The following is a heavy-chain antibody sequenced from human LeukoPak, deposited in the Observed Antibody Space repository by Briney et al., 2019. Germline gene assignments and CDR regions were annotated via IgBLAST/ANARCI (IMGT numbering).Heavy chain of an antibody. J-gene: IGHJ3*02. D-gene: IGHD5-12*01. CDR3: ARDTPMPGYSSSKDAFDI. CDR1: GYTFTTYG. CDR2: ISAYNGKI. Sequence: ASVKVSCKASGYTFTTYGISWVRQAPGQGPEWMGWISAYNGKINYAHKFQGRVTMTTDTSTSTAYMELRSLRSDDTAVYYCARDTPMPGYSSSKDAFDIWGQGTRVTVSS. V-gene: IGHV1-18*01.